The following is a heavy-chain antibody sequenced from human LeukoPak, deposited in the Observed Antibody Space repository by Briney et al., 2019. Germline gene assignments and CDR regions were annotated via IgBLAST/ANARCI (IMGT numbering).Heavy chain of an antibody. CDR1: GYTFTGYY. Sequence: GASVKVSCKASGYTFTGYYMHWVRQAPGQGLESMGWINPNSGGTNYAQKFQGRVTMTRDTSISTAYMELSRLRSDDTAVYYCARVWVLDYGDYVYYYYGMDVWGQGTTVTVSS. V-gene: IGHV1-2*02. CDR2: INPNSGGT. CDR3: ARVWVLDYGDYVYYYYGMDV. J-gene: IGHJ6*02. D-gene: IGHD4-17*01.